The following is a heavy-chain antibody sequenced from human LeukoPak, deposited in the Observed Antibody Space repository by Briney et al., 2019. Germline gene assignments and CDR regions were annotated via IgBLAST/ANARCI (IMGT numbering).Heavy chain of an antibody. J-gene: IGHJ6*02. D-gene: IGHD2-15*01. CDR3: AKGVVRSYYYGMDV. V-gene: IGHV3-23*01. CDR2: ISDSGGST. CDR1: GFTFTIYA. Sequence: GGSLRLSCAASGFTFTIYAMSWVRQAPGKGLEWVPGISDSGGSTDYADSVKGRFTISRDNPKNTLYLQMNSLRAEDTALYYCAKGVVRSYYYGMDVWGQGTTVTVSS.